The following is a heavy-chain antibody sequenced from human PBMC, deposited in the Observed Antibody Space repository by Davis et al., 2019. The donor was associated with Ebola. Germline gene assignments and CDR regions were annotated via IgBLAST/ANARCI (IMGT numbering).Heavy chain of an antibody. CDR3: ARDSRRITIFGRMDV. D-gene: IGHD3-3*01. J-gene: IGHJ6*02. Sequence: GESLKISCAASGFTFSSYAMHWVRQAPGKGLEWVAVISYDGSNKYYADSVKGRFTISRDNSKNTLYLQMNSLRAEDTAVYYCARDSRRITIFGRMDVWGQGTTVTVSS. CDR1: GFTFSSYA. CDR2: ISYDGSNK. V-gene: IGHV3-30-3*01.